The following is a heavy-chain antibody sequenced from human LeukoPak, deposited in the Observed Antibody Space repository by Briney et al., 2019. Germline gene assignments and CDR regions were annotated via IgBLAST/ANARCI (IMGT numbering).Heavy chain of an antibody. Sequence: GASVKVSCKASGGTFSSYAISWVRQAPGQGLEWMGWINPNNGGTNYAQKFQGRVTMTRDTSISTAYMELSRLRSDDTAVYYCAREAGDRAFDFWGQGTMVTVSS. D-gene: IGHD7-27*01. V-gene: IGHV1-2*02. CDR3: AREAGDRAFDF. J-gene: IGHJ3*01. CDR2: INPNNGGT. CDR1: GGTFSSYA.